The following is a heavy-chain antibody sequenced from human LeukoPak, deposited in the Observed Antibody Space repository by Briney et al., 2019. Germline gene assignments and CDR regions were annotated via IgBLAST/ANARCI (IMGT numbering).Heavy chain of an antibody. J-gene: IGHJ5*02. CDR1: SDSISSYY. CDR3: ASLLVPGRFDP. CDR2: IYFSGST. V-gene: IGHV4-59*05. D-gene: IGHD2-2*01. Sequence: PSETLSLTCTVSSDSISSYYWTWIRQPPGKDLEWIGSIYFSGSTYYNPSLKSRVTISVDTSKSQFSLKLSSVTAADTAVYYCASLLVPGRFDPWGQGTLVTVSS.